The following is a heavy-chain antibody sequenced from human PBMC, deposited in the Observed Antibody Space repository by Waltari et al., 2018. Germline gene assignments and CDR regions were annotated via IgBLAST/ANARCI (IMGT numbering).Heavy chain of an antibody. CDR3: ARDRLPDHYLYYYMDV. Sequence: QLVESGGAVVPPGGSLRLSCAASGFIFSRYGMHWVRQAPGKGLEGVAYVQYDGTTVYYGDSVRGRFTISRDNPENTVYLQMTSLRPDDTAIYYCARDRLPDHYLYYYMDVWGKGTAVTISS. V-gene: IGHV3-30*02. D-gene: IGHD2-21*01. CDR2: VQYDGTTV. J-gene: IGHJ6*03. CDR1: GFIFSRYG.